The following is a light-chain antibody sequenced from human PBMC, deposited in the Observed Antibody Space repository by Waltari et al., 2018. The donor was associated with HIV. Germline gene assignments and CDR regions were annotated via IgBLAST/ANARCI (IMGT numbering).Light chain of an antibody. CDR1: QSISVY. CDR3: QESFSALPFT. CDR2: AAS. J-gene: IGKJ3*01. V-gene: IGKV1-39*01. Sequence: DIHMTQSPPSLSASVGDRVTITCRASQSISVYLNWYQQKSGEASRVLIYAASNLQSGVPSRFSGSGSGTDFTLTISSLQPEDFGTYYCQESFSALPFTFGPGTKVDIK.